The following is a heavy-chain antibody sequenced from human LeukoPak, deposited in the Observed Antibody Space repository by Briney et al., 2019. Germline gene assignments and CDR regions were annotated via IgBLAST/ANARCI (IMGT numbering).Heavy chain of an antibody. D-gene: IGHD6-13*01. CDR3: ARQLYSSSWYEYYFDY. Sequence: GGSLRLSCAASGFTFSSYSMNWVRQAPGKGLVWVSRINTDGSSTSYADSVKGRFTISRDNAKNTLYLQMNSLRAEDTAVYYCARQLYSSSWYEYYFDYWGQGTLVTVSS. J-gene: IGHJ4*02. CDR1: GFTFSSYS. CDR2: INTDGSST. V-gene: IGHV3-74*01.